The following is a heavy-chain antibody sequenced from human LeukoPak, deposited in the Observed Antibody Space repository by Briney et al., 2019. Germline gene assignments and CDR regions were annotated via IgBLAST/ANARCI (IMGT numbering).Heavy chain of an antibody. CDR2: IYYSGST. J-gene: IGHJ3*02. V-gene: IGHV4-59*01. CDR3: ARVVVAARVAFDI. CDR1: GGSISSYY. Sequence: PSETLSLTCTVSGGSISSYYWSWIRQPPGKGLEWIGYIYYSGSTNYNPSLKSRVTISVDTSKNQFSLKLSSVTAADTAVYYCARVVVAARVAFDIWGQGTMVTVSS. D-gene: IGHD2-15*01.